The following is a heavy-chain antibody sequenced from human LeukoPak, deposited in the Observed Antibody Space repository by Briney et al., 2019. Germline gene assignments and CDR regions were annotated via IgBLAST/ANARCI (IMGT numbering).Heavy chain of an antibody. CDR2: ISYDGSNK. CDR1: GFTFSTYW. D-gene: IGHD2-2*01. V-gene: IGHV3-30-3*01. Sequence: PGGSLRLSCAASGFTFSTYWMHWVRQAPGKGLEWVAVISYDGSNKYYADSVKGRFTISRDNSKNTLYLQMNSLKTEDTAVYYCVRSCGLSSCEDNYYYYMDVWGKGTTVTVSS. CDR3: VRSCGLSSCEDNYYYYMDV. J-gene: IGHJ6*03.